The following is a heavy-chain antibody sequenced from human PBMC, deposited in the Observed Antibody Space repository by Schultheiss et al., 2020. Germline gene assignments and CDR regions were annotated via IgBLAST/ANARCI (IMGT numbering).Heavy chain of an antibody. D-gene: IGHD2-15*01. J-gene: IGHJ4*02. CDR2: ISAYNGNT. CDR3: ARDVVVVVAATVFYYFDY. Sequence: ASVKVSCKASGYTFTSYGISWVRQAPGQGLEWMGWISAYNGNTNYAQKLQGRVTMTTDTSTSTAYMELRSLRSDDTAVYYCARDVVVVVAATVFYYFDYWGQGTLVTVSS. CDR1: GYTFTSYG. V-gene: IGHV1-18*01.